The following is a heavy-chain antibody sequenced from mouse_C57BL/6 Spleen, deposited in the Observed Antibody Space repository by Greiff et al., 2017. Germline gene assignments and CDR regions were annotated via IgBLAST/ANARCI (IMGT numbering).Heavy chain of an antibody. D-gene: IGHD1-1*01. CDR2: IYPGSGST. CDR3: ARKDYGSSDFDY. CDR1: GYTFTSYW. J-gene: IGHJ2*01. Sequence: QVQLQQPGAELVKPGASVKMSCKASGYTFTSYWITWVKQRPGQGLAWIGDIYPGSGSTNYNEKFKSKATLTVDTSSSTAYMQLSSLTSEDSAVYYCARKDYGSSDFDYWGQGTTLTVSS. V-gene: IGHV1-55*01.